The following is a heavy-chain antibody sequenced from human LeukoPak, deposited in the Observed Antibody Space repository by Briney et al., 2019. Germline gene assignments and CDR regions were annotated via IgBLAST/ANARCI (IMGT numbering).Heavy chain of an antibody. CDR1: GGSFSGYY. CDR2: INHSGST. Sequence: PSETLSLTCAVSGGSFSGYYWSWIRQPPGKGLEWIGEINHSGSTNYNPSLKSRVTISVNASKNQFSLKLSSVIAADTAVYYCAREKYCGGGSCLDYWGQGTLVTVSS. D-gene: IGHD2-15*01. CDR3: AREKYCGGGSCLDY. V-gene: IGHV4-34*01. J-gene: IGHJ4*02.